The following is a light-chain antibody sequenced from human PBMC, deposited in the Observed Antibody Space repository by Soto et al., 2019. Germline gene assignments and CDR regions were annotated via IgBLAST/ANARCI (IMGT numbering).Light chain of an antibody. V-gene: IGKV3-15*01. Sequence: EIVLTQSPGTLSLSPGERATLSCRASQSVSSNLAWYQQKPGQAPWLLIYGASTRATGIPARFSGSGSGTDFTLTISNLQPDDFATYYCQQYDTYWTFGQGTKVDIK. CDR3: QQYDTYWT. CDR1: QSVSSN. CDR2: GAS. J-gene: IGKJ1*01.